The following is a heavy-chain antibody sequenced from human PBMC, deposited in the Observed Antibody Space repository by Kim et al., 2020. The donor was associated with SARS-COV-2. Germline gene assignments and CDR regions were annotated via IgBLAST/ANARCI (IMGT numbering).Heavy chain of an antibody. D-gene: IGHD3-10*01. CDR3: ARKGGRITMVRGVIIARHGMDV. Sequence: SETLSLTCAVYGGSFSGYYWSWIRQPPGKGLEWIGEINHSGSTNYNPSLKSRVTVSVDTSKNQFSLKLSSVTAADTAVYYCARKGGRITMVRGVIIARHGMDVWGQGTTVTVSS. CDR1: GGSFSGYY. V-gene: IGHV4-34*01. CDR2: INHSGST. J-gene: IGHJ6*02.